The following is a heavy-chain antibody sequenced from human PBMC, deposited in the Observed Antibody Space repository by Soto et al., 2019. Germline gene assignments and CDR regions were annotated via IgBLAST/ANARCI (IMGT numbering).Heavy chain of an antibody. CDR1: GFSFSSYG. V-gene: IGHV3-30*18. CDR2: ISYDGSNK. D-gene: IGHD3-22*01. J-gene: IGHJ6*02. Sequence: GGSLRLSCAASGFSFSSYGMHWVRQAPGKGLEWVAVISYDGSNKYYADSVKGRFTISRDNSKNTLYLQMNSLRAEDTAVYYCAKDRLLLRVGYYYYGMDVWAQGTTVTVSS. CDR3: AKDRLLLRVGYYYYGMDV.